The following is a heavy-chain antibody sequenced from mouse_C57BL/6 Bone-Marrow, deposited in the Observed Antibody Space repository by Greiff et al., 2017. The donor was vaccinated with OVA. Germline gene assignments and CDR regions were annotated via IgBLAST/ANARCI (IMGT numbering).Heavy chain of an antibody. CDR2: ISSGGSYT. CDR1: GFTFSSYG. D-gene: IGHD1-1*01. Sequence: EVQGVESGGDLVKPGGSLKLSCAASGFTFSSYGMSWVRQTPDKRLEWVATISSGGSYTYYPDSVKGRFTISRDNAKNTLYLQMSSLKSEDTAMYYCARRRLLRGFAYWGQGTLVTVSA. V-gene: IGHV5-6*01. CDR3: ARRRLLRGFAY. J-gene: IGHJ3*01.